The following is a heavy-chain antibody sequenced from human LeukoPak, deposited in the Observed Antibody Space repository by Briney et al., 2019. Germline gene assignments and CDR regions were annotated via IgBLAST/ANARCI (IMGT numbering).Heavy chain of an antibody. Sequence: ASVKVSCKASGYSFTNYDINWVRQATGQGLEWMGWISINNGNTNYAQKLQDRVTMTTDTSTSTAYMELRSLRSDDTAVYYCASHYSDTTGYRRDAFDIWGQGTMVTVSS. D-gene: IGHD3-22*01. CDR1: GYSFTNYD. V-gene: IGHV1-18*01. CDR3: ASHYSDTTGYRRDAFDI. J-gene: IGHJ3*02. CDR2: ISINNGNT.